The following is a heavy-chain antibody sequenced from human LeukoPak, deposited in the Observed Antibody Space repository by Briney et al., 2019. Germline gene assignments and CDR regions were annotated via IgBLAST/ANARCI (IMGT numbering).Heavy chain of an antibody. D-gene: IGHD3-22*01. CDR3: ARVLKNYDSSGPNWFDP. Sequence: GGSLRLSCAASGVTVSSNYMSWVRQAPGRGLECGSVIYSGGSTYYADSVKGRFTISRDNSKNTLYLQMNSLRAEDTAVYYCARVLKNYDSSGPNWFDPWGQGTLVTVSS. CDR2: IYSGGST. V-gene: IGHV3-53*01. CDR1: GVTVSSNY. J-gene: IGHJ5*02.